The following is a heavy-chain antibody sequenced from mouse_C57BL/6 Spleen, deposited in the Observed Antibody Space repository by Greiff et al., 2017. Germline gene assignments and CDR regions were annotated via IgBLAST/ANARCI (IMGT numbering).Heavy chain of an antibody. CDR1: GYAFSSSW. CDR2: IYPGDGDT. Sequence: QVQLQQSGPELVKPGASVKISCKASGYAFSSSWMNWVKPRPGTGLEWIGRIYPGDGDTTYNGKFTGKATLTADNSSSPAYMQLNSLTSEDSAVYFCARGYYYGSSWYFDVWGTGTTVTVSS. CDR3: ARGYYYGSSWYFDV. V-gene: IGHV1-82*01. J-gene: IGHJ1*03. D-gene: IGHD1-1*01.